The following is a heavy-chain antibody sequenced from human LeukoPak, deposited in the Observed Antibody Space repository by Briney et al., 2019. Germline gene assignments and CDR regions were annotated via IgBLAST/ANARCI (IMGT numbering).Heavy chain of an antibody. Sequence: SETLSLTCAVYGGSFSGYYWSWIRQPPGKGLEWIGEINHSGSTNYNPSLKSRVTISVDTSQNQFSLKLSSVTAADTAVYYCARGPRLLWFGELSHYYYYYYMDVWGKGTTVTVSS. CDR1: GGSFSGYY. D-gene: IGHD3-10*01. J-gene: IGHJ6*03. V-gene: IGHV4-34*01. CDR2: INHSGST. CDR3: ARGPRLLWFGELSHYYYYYYMDV.